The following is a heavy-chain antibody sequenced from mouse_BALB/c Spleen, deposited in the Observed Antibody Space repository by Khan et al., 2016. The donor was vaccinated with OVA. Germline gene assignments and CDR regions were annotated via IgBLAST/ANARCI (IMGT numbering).Heavy chain of an antibody. CDR3: ARGNYYGYTMDY. V-gene: IGHV3-2*02. Sequence: EVQLQESGPGLVKPSQSLSLTCTVTGYSITSNYAWNWIRQFPGNKLEWMGYISYSGLTSYNPSLKSRLSITRDTSKNQFFLQLNSVTTEDTATYYCARGNYYGYTMDYWGQGTSVTVSS. CDR2: ISYSGLT. J-gene: IGHJ4*01. CDR1: GYSITSNYA. D-gene: IGHD1-1*01.